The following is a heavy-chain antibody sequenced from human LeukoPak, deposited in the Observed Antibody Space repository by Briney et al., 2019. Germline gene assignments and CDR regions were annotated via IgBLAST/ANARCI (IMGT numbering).Heavy chain of an antibody. Sequence: GGSLRLSCAASGFTFSSYSMNWVRQAPGKGLEWVSSISSSSSYIYYADSVKGRFTISRDNAKNSLYLQMNSLRAEDTAVYYCARDSQATHILEWLLPKGFDYWGQGTLVTVSS. CDR2: ISSSSSYI. CDR3: ARDSQATHILEWLLPKGFDY. J-gene: IGHJ4*02. CDR1: GFTFSSYS. V-gene: IGHV3-21*01. D-gene: IGHD3-3*01.